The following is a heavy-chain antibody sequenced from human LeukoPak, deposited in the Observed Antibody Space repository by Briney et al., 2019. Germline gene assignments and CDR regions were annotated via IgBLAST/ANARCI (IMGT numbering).Heavy chain of an antibody. CDR3: ARLAYYLDSSGYYLYYFDN. Sequence: SETLSLTCTVSGGSISSGSYYWSWIRQPAGKGLEWIGRIYTSGSTNYNPSLKSRVTISVDMSKNQFSLKLSSVTAADTAVYFCARLAYYLDSSGYYLYYFDNWGQGTPVTVSS. D-gene: IGHD3-22*01. CDR2: IYTSGST. V-gene: IGHV4-61*02. CDR1: GGSISSGSYY. J-gene: IGHJ4*02.